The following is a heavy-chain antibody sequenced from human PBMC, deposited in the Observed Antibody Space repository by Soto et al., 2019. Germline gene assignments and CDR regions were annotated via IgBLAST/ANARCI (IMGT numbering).Heavy chain of an antibody. J-gene: IGHJ4*02. CDR3: APRPTADIVVVVAATTPF. D-gene: IGHD2-15*01. CDR2: ISGSGGST. CDR1: GFTFSSYA. Sequence: EVQLLESGGGSVQPGGSLRLSCAASGFTFSSYAMSWVRQAPGKGLEWVSAISGSGGSTYYADSVKGRFTISRDNSKNTLYLQMNSLRAEDTAVYYCAPRPTADIVVVVAATTPFRGQGTLVTVSS. V-gene: IGHV3-23*01.